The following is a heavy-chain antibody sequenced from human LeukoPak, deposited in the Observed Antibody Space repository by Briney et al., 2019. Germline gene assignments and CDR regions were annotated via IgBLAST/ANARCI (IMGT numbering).Heavy chain of an antibody. Sequence: GGSLRLSCAASGFTCSNIMHWVRQASGKGLEWVGRIRSKANSYATAYAASVKGRFTISRDASKNTAYLQMNSLKTEDTAVYYCTRKTHDYEGPIPPWGQGTLVTVSS. J-gene: IGHJ1*01. V-gene: IGHV3-73*01. CDR2: IRSKANSYAT. D-gene: IGHD4-17*01. CDR3: TRKTHDYEGPIPP. CDR1: GFTCSNI.